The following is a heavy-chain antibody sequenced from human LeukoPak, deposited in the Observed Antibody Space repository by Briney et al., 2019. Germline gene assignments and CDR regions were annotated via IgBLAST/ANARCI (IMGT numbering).Heavy chain of an antibody. CDR1: GYTFTSYG. D-gene: IGHD6-13*01. V-gene: IGHV1-2*02. CDR3: AREGLAAAGGDAFDI. Sequence: GASVKVSCKASGYTFTSYGISWVRQAPGQGLEWMGWINPNSGGTNYARKFQGRVTMTRDTSISTAYMELSRLRSDDTAVYYCAREGLAAAGGDAFDIWGQGTMVTVSS. CDR2: INPNSGGT. J-gene: IGHJ3*02.